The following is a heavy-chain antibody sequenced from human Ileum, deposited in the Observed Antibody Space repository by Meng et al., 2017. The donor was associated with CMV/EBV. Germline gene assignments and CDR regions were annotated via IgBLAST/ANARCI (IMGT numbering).Heavy chain of an antibody. D-gene: IGHD3-3*01. CDR3: ARDSPITISSLFDP. CDR1: GYTFTGYY. J-gene: IGHJ5*02. Sequence: KASGYTFTGYYMHWVRQAPGQGLEWMGWINPNSGGTNYAQKFQGRVTMTRDTSISTAYMELSRLRSDDTAVYYCARDSPITISSLFDPWGQGTLVTVSS. CDR2: INPNSGGT. V-gene: IGHV1-2*02.